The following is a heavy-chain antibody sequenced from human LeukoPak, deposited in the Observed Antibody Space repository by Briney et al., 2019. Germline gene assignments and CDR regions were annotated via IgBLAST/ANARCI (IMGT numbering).Heavy chain of an antibody. Sequence: SETLSLTCTVSGGSISSYYWSWIRQPPGKGLEWIGYIYYSGSTNYNPSLKSRVTISADTSKNQFSLTLTSVTAADTAVYYCARGPPDFYNSGSYYNGYNWFDSWGQGTLVTVSS. CDR3: ARGPPDFYNSGSYYNGYNWFDS. CDR2: IYYSGST. CDR1: GGSISSYY. D-gene: IGHD3-10*01. J-gene: IGHJ5*01. V-gene: IGHV4-59*08.